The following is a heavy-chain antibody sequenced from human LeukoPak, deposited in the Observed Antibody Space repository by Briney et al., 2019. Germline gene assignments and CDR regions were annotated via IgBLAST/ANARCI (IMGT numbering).Heavy chain of an antibody. CDR1: GFTFSSYA. J-gene: IGHJ4*02. V-gene: IGHV3-23*01. Sequence: GGSLRLSCVASGFTFSSYAMSWVRQAPGKGLEWVSTISGSGSSTYYADSVKGRFTISRDNSKNTLYLQMNSLRAEDTAVYYCAKDRGFWSGSNTDYWGQGTLVTVSS. CDR3: AKDRGFWSGSNTDY. D-gene: IGHD3-3*01. CDR2: ISGSGSST.